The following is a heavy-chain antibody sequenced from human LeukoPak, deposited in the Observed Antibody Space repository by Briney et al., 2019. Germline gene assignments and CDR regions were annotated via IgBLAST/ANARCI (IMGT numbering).Heavy chain of an antibody. D-gene: IGHD3-22*01. Sequence: SVTVSCKASGGTFSSYAISWVRQAPGQGLEWMGRIIPILGIANYAQKFQGRVTITADKSTSTAYMELSSLRSEDTAVYYCAREGGYYYDSSGYGDAFDIWGQGTMVTVSS. CDR3: AREGGYYYDSSGYGDAFDI. J-gene: IGHJ3*02. CDR1: GGTFSSYA. V-gene: IGHV1-69*04. CDR2: IIPILGIA.